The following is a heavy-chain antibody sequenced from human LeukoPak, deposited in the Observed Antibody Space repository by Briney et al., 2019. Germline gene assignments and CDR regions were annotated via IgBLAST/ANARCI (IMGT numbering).Heavy chain of an antibody. Sequence: PGGSLRPSCAASGFTFSSYAMSWVRQAPGKGLEWVSAISAGGSGTYYADSVKGRFTISRDSSKNTLYLQMSSLRAEDTALYYCASRGGPQFYYWGQGTLVTVSS. J-gene: IGHJ4*02. CDR2: ISAGGSGT. CDR3: ASRGGPQFYY. V-gene: IGHV3-23*01. D-gene: IGHD3-16*01. CDR1: GFTFSSYA.